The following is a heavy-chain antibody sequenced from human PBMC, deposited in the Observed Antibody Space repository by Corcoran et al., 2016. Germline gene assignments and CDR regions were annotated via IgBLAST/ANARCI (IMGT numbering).Heavy chain of an antibody. V-gene: IGHV1-18*01. CDR1: GYTFTSYG. D-gene: IGHD3-3*01. J-gene: IGHJ6*02. Sequence: QVQLVQSGAEVKKPAASVKVSCKASGYTFTSYGISWVRQAPGQGLEWMGWISAYNGNTNYAQKLQCRVTMNTDTSTSTVYMELRSLIADDTAVYYCARERNYDFWSGYYTHYYGMDVWGQGTTVTVSS. CDR2: ISAYNGNT. CDR3: ARERNYDFWSGYYTHYYGMDV.